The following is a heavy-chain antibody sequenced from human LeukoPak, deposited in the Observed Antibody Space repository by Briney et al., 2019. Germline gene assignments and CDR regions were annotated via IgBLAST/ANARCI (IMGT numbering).Heavy chain of an antibody. D-gene: IGHD1-7*01. V-gene: IGHV4-39*07. Sequence: SETLSLTCIVPGGSISGSSYYWAWIRQSPGKGLEWIGTFSSGGSAYYNPSLTSRVSISKDTSDNQFSLRLYSVTAADTAVYYCARKQTGTMYDVWGQGTQVTVSS. CDR1: GGSISGSSYY. J-gene: IGHJ4*02. CDR2: FSSGGSA. CDR3: ARKQTGTMYDV.